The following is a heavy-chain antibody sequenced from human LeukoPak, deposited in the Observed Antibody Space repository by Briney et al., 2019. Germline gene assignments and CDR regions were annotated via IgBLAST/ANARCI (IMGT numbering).Heavy chain of an antibody. J-gene: IGHJ4*02. V-gene: IGHV4-39*07. D-gene: IGHD1-1*01. CDR1: GGSISSTNYY. Sequence: PSETLSLTYTVSGGSISSTNYYWGWIRQPPGKGLEWIGSIYYSGSTYYNPSLKSRLTISLDTSKNQFSLRLSSVTAADTAFYYCARRYNWNDRWDWGQGTLVTVSP. CDR2: IYYSGST. CDR3: ARRYNWNDRWD.